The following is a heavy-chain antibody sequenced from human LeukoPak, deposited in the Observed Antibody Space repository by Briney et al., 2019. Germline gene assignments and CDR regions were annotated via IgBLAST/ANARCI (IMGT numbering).Heavy chain of an antibody. Sequence: GGSLRLSCAAAGFSFSSHGMYWVRQAPGKGLEWLAFIRFNGAFTYFGDSVKGRFTISRDNAKNSLYLQMNSLRAEDTAVYYCARDRCSTSCYTDAFDIWGQGTMVTVSS. D-gene: IGHD2-2*02. V-gene: IGHV3-30*02. CDR3: ARDRCSTSCYTDAFDI. CDR1: GFSFSSHG. CDR2: IRFNGAFT. J-gene: IGHJ3*02.